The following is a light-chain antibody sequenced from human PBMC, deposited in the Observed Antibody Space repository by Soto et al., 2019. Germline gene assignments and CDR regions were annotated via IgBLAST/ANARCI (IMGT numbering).Light chain of an antibody. CDR1: QSVSMW. V-gene: IGKV1-5*01. CDR2: AAS. Sequence: DTQMTQSPSTLSASVGDRVTTTCRASQSVSMWLAWYQQKPGKTPRLLIYAASNLESGVPSRFSGSGSGTKFTLTINGLQPEDAATYYCQQYNTYLTWTFGQGTKVDIK. CDR3: QQYNTYLTWT. J-gene: IGKJ1*01.